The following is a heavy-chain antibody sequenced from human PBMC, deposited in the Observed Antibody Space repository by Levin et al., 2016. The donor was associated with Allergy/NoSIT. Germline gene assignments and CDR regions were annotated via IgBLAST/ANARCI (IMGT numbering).Heavy chain of an antibody. J-gene: IGHJ4*02. V-gene: IGHV5-51*01. D-gene: IGHD3-3*01. CDR3: TRPSTAFGVVTAFDY. CDR2: IYPRDSDT. Sequence: VRQMPGKGLEWMGIIYPRDSDTRYSPSFQGQVTISADKSIDTAYLQWSGLKASDTAMYYCTRPSTAFGVVTAFDYWGQGTLVTVSS.